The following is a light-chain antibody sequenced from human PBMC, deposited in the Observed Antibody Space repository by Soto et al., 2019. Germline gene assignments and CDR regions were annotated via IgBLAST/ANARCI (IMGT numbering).Light chain of an antibody. V-gene: IGKV3-11*01. CDR1: QSVSSY. CDR3: QQRTNWYT. J-gene: IGKJ2*01. Sequence: EIVLTQSPATLSLSPGERATLSCRASQSVSSYLAWYQQKPGQAPRLLIYDASNRATGVPARFSGSGSGTDVNLTISSLEPEDFAVYYCQQRTNWYTFGQGTKLEIK. CDR2: DAS.